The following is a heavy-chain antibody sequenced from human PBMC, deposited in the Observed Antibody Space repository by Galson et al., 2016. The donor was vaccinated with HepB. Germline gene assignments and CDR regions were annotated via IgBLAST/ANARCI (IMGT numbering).Heavy chain of an antibody. Sequence: SETLSLTCTVSTDSISTKFYYWSWVRQPPGKGLEWIASIYNSGTTYYNPSLKSRVTISVDTSYKRFSLKLGSVTAADAGVYYCTGTMVRGFSYFDYWGLGTLVVVS. J-gene: IGHJ4*02. CDR3: TGTMVRGFSYFDY. CDR1: TDSISTKFYY. CDR2: IYNSGTT. V-gene: IGHV4-39*01. D-gene: IGHD3-10*01.